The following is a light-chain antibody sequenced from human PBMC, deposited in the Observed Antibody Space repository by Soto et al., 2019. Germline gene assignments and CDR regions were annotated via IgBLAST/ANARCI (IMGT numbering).Light chain of an antibody. CDR3: CSYAGGHAL. CDR1: SRDVDGYDS. CDR2: DVN. Sequence: QSALTQPRSVSGSPGQSVTLSCTGTSRDVDGYDSVSWYQQYPGKAPKLMIYDVNKRPSGVPDRFSGSKSGNTASLTISGLQAEDEADYYCCSYAGGHALFGGGTKLTVL. J-gene: IGLJ2*01. V-gene: IGLV2-11*01.